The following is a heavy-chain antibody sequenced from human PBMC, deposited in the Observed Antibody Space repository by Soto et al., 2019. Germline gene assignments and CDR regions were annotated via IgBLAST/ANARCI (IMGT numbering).Heavy chain of an antibody. CDR3: VRGDREDIAVVVGARAGEYGMDV. V-gene: IGHV3-30-3*01. Sequence: QVQLVESGGGVVQPGRSLRLSCAASGFTFSSYAMHWVRQAPGKGLEWVAVISYSGSKKAYVDSVKGRFTISRDNSKNTLDLQMSSLRAEDTAVYYCVRGDREDIAVVVGARAGEYGMDVWGRGTTVTFSS. CDR1: GFTFSSYA. J-gene: IGHJ6*02. D-gene: IGHD2-15*01. CDR2: ISYSGSKK.